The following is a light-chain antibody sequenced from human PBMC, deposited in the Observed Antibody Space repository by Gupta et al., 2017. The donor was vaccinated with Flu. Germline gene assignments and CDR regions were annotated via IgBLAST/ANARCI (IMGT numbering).Light chain of an antibody. Sequence: DVVMTQSPPSLAVTLGQPASISCRSSQSIVSSDGYTYLNWFQQRPGQSPKHLIYQVSKRDSGVPDRFSGSASGTDFTLKISRVDAEDVGFYYCMQGTHWPYTFGQGTKLEIK. CDR3: MQGTHWPYT. CDR1: QSIVSSDGYTY. V-gene: IGKV2-30*01. CDR2: QVS. J-gene: IGKJ2*01.